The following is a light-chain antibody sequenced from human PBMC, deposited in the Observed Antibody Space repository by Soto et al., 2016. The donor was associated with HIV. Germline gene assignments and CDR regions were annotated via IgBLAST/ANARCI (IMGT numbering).Light chain of an antibody. CDR2: QDN. V-gene: IGLV3-1*01. Sequence: SYELTQPPSVSVAPRKDGQDYLWGTKIGSKVVHWYQQKPGQAPVLVIYQDNKRPSGIPERFSGSNSGNTATLTISGTQAMDEADYYCQAWDSSTPWVFGGGTKLTVL. J-gene: IGLJ3*02. CDR3: QAWDSSTPWV. CDR1: IGSKV.